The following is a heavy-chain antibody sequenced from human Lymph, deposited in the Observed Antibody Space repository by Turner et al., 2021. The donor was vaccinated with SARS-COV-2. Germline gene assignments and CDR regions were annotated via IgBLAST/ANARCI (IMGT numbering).Heavy chain of an antibody. V-gene: IGHV3-43*02. Sequence: EVQLVESGGGVVQPGGSLRLSCAASGFTFDDYAMHWVRQAPGKGLEGVSLISGDGGRTYYADSGKGRFTISRDDSKNSLYLQINSLRTEDTALYYCAKEGLSGRRLQFVPYFAYWGQGTLVSVSS. CDR1: GFTFDDYA. J-gene: IGHJ4*02. D-gene: IGHD5-12*01. CDR3: AKEGLSGRRLQFVPYFAY. CDR2: ISGDGGRT.